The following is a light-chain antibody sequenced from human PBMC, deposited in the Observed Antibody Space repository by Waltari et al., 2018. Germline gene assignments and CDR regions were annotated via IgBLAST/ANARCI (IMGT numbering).Light chain of an antibody. CDR3: SSYTSSSTWV. Sequence: QSALTQPPSVSGSPGQSVTISCTGTRSDVGSFNRVSWYQQPPGTAPKLGIYEVSNRPSGVPDRFSGSKSGNTASLTIAGLQAEDEADYYCSSYTSSSTWVFGGGTKLTVL. V-gene: IGLV2-18*02. J-gene: IGLJ3*02. CDR2: EVS. CDR1: RSDVGSFNR.